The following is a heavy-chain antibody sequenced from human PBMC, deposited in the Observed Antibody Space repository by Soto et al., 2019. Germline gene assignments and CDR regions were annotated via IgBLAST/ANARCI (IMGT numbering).Heavy chain of an antibody. D-gene: IGHD2-15*01. CDR2: IIPIFGTA. Sequence: LVKLSCKASGGTYSSYASIWVRQAPGQGLEWMGGIIPIFGTANYAQKFQGRVTITADESTSTAYMELSSLRSEDTAVYYCARGRGGGMDVWGQGTTVTVSS. J-gene: IGHJ6*02. CDR1: GGTYSSYA. CDR3: ARGRGGGMDV. V-gene: IGHV1-69*01.